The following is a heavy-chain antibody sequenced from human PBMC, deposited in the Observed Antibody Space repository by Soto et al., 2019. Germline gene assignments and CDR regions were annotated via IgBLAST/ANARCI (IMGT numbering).Heavy chain of an antibody. J-gene: IGHJ5*02. CDR2: ISHDGTGK. CDR1: GFTFSYFG. D-gene: IGHD6-19*01. V-gene: IGHV3-30*18. Sequence: PGGSLRLSCAASGFTFSYFGMSWVRQAPGRGPEWVAVISHDGTGKYYADSVKGRFTISRDNSKNTLYLQMNSLRAEDTAVYYCAKDPSGWHNWFDPWGQGTLVTVSS. CDR3: AKDPSGWHNWFDP.